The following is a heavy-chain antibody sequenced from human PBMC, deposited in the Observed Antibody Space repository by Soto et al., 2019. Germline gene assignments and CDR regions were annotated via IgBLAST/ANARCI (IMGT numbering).Heavy chain of an antibody. Sequence: EVQLVESGGDMVQPGRSLRLSCAASGFTFDDYGMNWVRQAPGKGLEWLSGISWSSGSTGYADSVKGRFTISRDNAKNPLYLQMNSLTVEDTALYYCAKALSGSYLFSFDSWGQGTTVTVSS. J-gene: IGHJ4*02. CDR3: AKALSGSYLFSFDS. CDR1: GFTFDDYG. D-gene: IGHD1-26*01. V-gene: IGHV3-9*01. CDR2: ISWSSGST.